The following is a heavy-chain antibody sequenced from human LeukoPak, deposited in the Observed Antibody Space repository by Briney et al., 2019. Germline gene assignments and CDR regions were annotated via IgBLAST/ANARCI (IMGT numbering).Heavy chain of an antibody. Sequence: ASVKVSCKASGYTFTSYGISWVRQAPGQGLEWMGWISAYNGNTNYAQKLQGRVTMTTDTSTSTAYMELRSLRSDDTAVYYCARDSQIQLWGGRGYYFDYWGQGTLVTVSS. CDR2: ISAYNGNT. CDR1: GYTFTSYG. V-gene: IGHV1-18*01. D-gene: IGHD5-18*01. J-gene: IGHJ4*02. CDR3: ARDSQIQLWGGRGYYFDY.